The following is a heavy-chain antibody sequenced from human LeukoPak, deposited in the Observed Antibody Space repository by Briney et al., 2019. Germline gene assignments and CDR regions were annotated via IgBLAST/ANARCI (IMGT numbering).Heavy chain of an antibody. Sequence: SETLSLTCTVSGGSISNYYWSWIRQPAGKGLEWIGRIYTIGTTYYNPSLKSRVTISVDMSKNQFSLKLSSVTAADTAVYYCAREYQLPRAFDIWGQGTMVTVSS. J-gene: IGHJ3*02. V-gene: IGHV4-4*07. CDR2: IYTIGTT. CDR1: GGSISNYY. CDR3: AREYQLPRAFDI. D-gene: IGHD2-2*01.